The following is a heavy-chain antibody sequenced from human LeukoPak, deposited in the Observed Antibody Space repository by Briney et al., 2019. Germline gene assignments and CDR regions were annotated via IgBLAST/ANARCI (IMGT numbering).Heavy chain of an antibody. J-gene: IGHJ4*02. CDR1: GGSISSGGYS. Sequence: SQTLSLTCAVSGGSISSGGYSWNWIRQPPGKGLEWIGYIYHSGSTYYNPSLKSRVTISVDRSKNQFSLKLSSVTAADTAVYYCARASAVYDYWGQGALVTVSS. D-gene: IGHD5/OR15-5a*01. V-gene: IGHV4-30-2*01. CDR3: ARASAVYDY. CDR2: IYHSGST.